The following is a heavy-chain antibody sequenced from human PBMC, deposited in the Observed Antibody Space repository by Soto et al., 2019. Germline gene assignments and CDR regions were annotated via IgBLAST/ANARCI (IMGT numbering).Heavy chain of an antibody. J-gene: IGHJ5*02. D-gene: IGHD1-26*01. CDR2: INPNSGGT. V-gene: IGHV1-2*02. CDR1: GYTFTGYY. CDR3: ARDRNFWWALPTNWFDP. Sequence: ASVKVSCKASGYTFTGYYMHWVRQAPGQGLEWMGWINPNSGGTNYAQKFQGRVTMTRDTSISTAYMELSRLRSDDTAVYYCARDRNFWWALPTNWFDPWGQGTLVTVSS.